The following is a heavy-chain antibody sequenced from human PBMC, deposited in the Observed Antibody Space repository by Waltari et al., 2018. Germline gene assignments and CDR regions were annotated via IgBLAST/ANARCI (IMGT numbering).Heavy chain of an antibody. J-gene: IGHJ4*02. Sequence: QVQLVQSGAEVKKPGSSVKVSCKASGGTFSSYAISWVRQAPGQGLEWMGGIIPILGIANYAQKFQGRVTITADKSTSTAYMELSSLRSEDTAVYYCARGRGGTYCSGGSCHDGVFDYWGQGTLVTVSS. CDR3: ARGRGGTYCSGGSCHDGVFDY. D-gene: IGHD2-15*01. CDR1: GGTFSSYA. V-gene: IGHV1-69*10. CDR2: IIPILGIA.